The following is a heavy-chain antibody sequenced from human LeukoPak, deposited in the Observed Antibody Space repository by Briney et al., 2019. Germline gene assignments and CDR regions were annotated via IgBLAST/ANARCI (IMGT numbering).Heavy chain of an antibody. CDR3: AKRAHYGSGSYYTLDY. D-gene: IGHD3-10*01. V-gene: IGHV3-23*01. CDR2: ISGSGDST. CDR1: GFTFSSYA. Sequence: GGSLRLSCAASGFTFSSYAMSWVPQARGKGLEWVSAISGSGDSTYYADSVRGRFSSSRDNSKNTLYLQMNSLRAEDTAVCYCAKRAHYGSGSYYTLDYGGQGTLVTVSS. J-gene: IGHJ4*02.